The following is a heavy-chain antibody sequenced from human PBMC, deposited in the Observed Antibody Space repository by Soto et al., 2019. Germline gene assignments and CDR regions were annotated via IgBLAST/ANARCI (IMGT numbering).Heavy chain of an antibody. CDR1: GFTFSSYA. Sequence: GGSLRLSCAASGFTFSSYAMHWVRQAPGKGLEWVAVISYDGSNKYYADSVKGRFTISRDNSKNTLYLQMNSLRAEDTAVYYCARGDYDILTGYFRGPNWFDPWGQGTLVTVSS. CDR3: ARGDYDILTGYFRGPNWFDP. D-gene: IGHD3-9*01. CDR2: ISYDGSNK. V-gene: IGHV3-30-3*01. J-gene: IGHJ5*02.